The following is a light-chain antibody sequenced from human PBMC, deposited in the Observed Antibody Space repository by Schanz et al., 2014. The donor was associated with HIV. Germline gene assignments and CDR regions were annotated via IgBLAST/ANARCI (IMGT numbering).Light chain of an antibody. CDR2: NSY. CDR3: AAWDDSLKGWV. CDR1: SSSIGFNT. J-gene: IGLJ3*02. V-gene: IGLV1-44*01. Sequence: QSVLTQPPSASGTPGQRVTISCSGSSSSIGFNTINWYQHLPGPAPKLIMYNSYHRPSGVPDRFSGSSSGTSASLAISGLQSEDEADYYCAAWDDSLKGWVFGGGTKLTVL.